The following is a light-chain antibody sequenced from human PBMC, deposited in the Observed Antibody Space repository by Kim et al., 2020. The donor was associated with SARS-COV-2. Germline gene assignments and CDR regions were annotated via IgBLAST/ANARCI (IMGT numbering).Light chain of an antibody. J-gene: IGLJ2*01. CDR3: GTWDTRLNTVV. CDR2: DND. Sequence: GQKVPISCSGGYSNIGGSNVSWYRQAPATVPPLLIYDNDKRPSGIPDRFSCSTSGTSASLGITGLQTGDEADYFCGTWDTRLNTVVFGGGTQLTVL. CDR1: YSNIGGSN. V-gene: IGLV1-51*01.